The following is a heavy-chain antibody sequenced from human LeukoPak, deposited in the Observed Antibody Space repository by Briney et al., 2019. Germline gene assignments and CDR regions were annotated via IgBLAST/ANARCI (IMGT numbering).Heavy chain of an antibody. CDR2: IYYSGST. D-gene: IGHD6-13*01. Sequence: PSETLSLTCTVSGGSISSYYWRWIRQPPGKGLEWIGYIYYSGSTNYNPSLKSRVTISVDTSKNQFSLKLSSVTAADTAVYYCARGLAARTYTSRYYFDYWGQGTLVTVSS. V-gene: IGHV4-59*01. CDR1: GGSISSYY. CDR3: ARGLAARTYTSRYYFDY. J-gene: IGHJ4*02.